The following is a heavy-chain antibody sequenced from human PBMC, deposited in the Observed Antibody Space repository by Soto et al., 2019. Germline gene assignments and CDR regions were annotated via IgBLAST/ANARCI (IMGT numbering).Heavy chain of an antibody. CDR3: AKSISGRFLEWYIGRPLSTVPNYYYYGMDV. D-gene: IGHD3-3*01. J-gene: IGHJ6*02. CDR2: ISGSGGST. CDR1: GFTFSSYA. V-gene: IGHV3-23*01. Sequence: GGSLRLSCAASGFTFSSYAMSWVRQAPGKGLEWVSAISGSGGSTYYADSVKGRFTISRDNSKNTLYLQMNSLRAEDTAVYYCAKSISGRFLEWYIGRPLSTVPNYYYYGMDVWGQGTTVTVSS.